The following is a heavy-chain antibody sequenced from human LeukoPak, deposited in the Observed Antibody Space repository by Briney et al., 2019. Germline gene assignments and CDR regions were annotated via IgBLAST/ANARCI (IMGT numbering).Heavy chain of an antibody. CDR2: ISDDETYK. CDR3: AGGGYSGYDLFNY. D-gene: IGHD5-12*01. J-gene: IGHJ4*02. V-gene: IGHV3-30-3*01. Sequence: GGSLRLSCAASGFTFNSYSMHWVRQAPGKGLEWVTAISDDETYKFYADSVKGRFTISRDNAKNTLYLQMNSLRAEDTAVYYCAGGGYSGYDLFNYWGQGTLVTVSS. CDR1: GFTFNSYS.